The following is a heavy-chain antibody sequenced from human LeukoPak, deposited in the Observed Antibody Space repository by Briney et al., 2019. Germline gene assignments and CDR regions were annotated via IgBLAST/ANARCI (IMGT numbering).Heavy chain of an antibody. D-gene: IGHD3-10*01. J-gene: IGHJ4*02. Sequence: SETLSLTCAVYGGSFSSYYWGWIRQPPGKGLEWIGSIYYSGSTYYNPSLKSRVTISVDTSKNQFSLKLSSVTAADTAVYYCARELLWFGELGYLDYWGQGTLVTVSS. V-gene: IGHV4-39*02. CDR3: ARELLWFGELGYLDY. CDR2: IYYSGST. CDR1: GGSFSSYY.